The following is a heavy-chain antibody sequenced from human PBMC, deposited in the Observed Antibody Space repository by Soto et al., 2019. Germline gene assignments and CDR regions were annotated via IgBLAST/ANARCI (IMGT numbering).Heavy chain of an antibody. D-gene: IGHD3-3*02. J-gene: IGHJ6*02. CDR2: IMPIFATP. CDR3: ARDKDRQQLGGNYYYILDV. V-gene: IGHV1-69*12. Sequence: QVQLMQSGAEVKKPGASVKVSCKASGGTFSTSAISWVRQAPGEGLEWVGGIMPIFATPDYAQKFQGRGTLSADESTATAYLELTSLTTDDTAVYYCARDKDRQQLGGNYYYILDVWGQGTAITVSS. CDR1: GGTFSTSA.